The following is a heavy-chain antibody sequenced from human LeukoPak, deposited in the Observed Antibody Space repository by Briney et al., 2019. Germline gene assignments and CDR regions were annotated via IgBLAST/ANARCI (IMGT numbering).Heavy chain of an antibody. CDR3: ARRDDSSGYHKIFDY. CDR1: GFSFSTYS. J-gene: IGHJ4*02. Sequence: GSLRLSCAVSGFSFSTYSMNWVRQPPGKGLEWIGNIYYGENTYYNPSLKSRVTISIDTSKNQFYLKLSSLTAADTAVYFCARRDDSSGYHKIFDYWGPGTLVTVSS. CDR2: IYYGENT. D-gene: IGHD3-22*01. V-gene: IGHV4-39*01.